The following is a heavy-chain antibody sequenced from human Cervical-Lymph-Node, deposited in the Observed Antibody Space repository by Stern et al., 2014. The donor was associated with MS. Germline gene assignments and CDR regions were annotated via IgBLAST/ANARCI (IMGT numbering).Heavy chain of an antibody. CDR1: GFTFSSYA. CDR2: ISGSGSNT. CDR3: AKEGRLGYCSGGTCYPIH. Sequence: EVQLVESGGGLVQPGGSLRLSCAASGFTFSSYAMSWVRQAPGKGLEWISGISGSGSNTYYANSVKGRFTISRDNSKNTLYLQMSRLRAEDTAEYYCAKEGRLGYCSGGTCYPIHWGQGTLVTVSS. V-gene: IGHV3-23*04. D-gene: IGHD2-15*01. J-gene: IGHJ4*02.